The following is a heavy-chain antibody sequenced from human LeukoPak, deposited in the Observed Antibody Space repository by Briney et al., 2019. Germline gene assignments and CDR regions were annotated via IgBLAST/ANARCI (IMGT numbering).Heavy chain of an antibody. Sequence: GGSLRLPCAASGFTFSSYGMHWVRQAPGKGLEWVAFIRYDGSNKYYADSVKGRFTISRDNSKNTLYLQMNSLRAEDTAVYYCAKRGTVHVVDTAMAGGLSFDYWGQGTLVTVSS. D-gene: IGHD5-18*01. CDR1: GFTFSSYG. V-gene: IGHV3-30*02. CDR3: AKRGTVHVVDTAMAGGLSFDY. J-gene: IGHJ4*02. CDR2: IRYDGSNK.